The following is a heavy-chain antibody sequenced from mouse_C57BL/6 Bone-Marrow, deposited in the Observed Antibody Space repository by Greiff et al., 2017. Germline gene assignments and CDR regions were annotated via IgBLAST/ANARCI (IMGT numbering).Heavy chain of an antibody. J-gene: IGHJ2*01. CDR1: GYTFTDYY. D-gene: IGHD4-1*01. V-gene: IGHV1-76*01. Sequence: VKLQQSGAELVRPGASVKLSCKASGYTFTDYYINWVKQRPGQGLEWIARIYPGSGNTYYNEKFKGKATLTAEKSSSTAYMQLSSLTSEDSAVXFCARTGNDYWGQGTTLTVSS. CDR2: IYPGSGNT. CDR3: ARTGNDY.